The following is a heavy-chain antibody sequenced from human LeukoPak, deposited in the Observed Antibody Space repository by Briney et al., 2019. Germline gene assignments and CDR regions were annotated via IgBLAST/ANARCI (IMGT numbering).Heavy chain of an antibody. D-gene: IGHD4-17*01. CDR3: ARDSGDYGDYFDY. V-gene: IGHV4-30-2*01. CDR1: GGSISSGGYS. J-gene: IGHJ4*02. CDR2: IYHSGST. Sequence: SETLSLTCAVSGGSISSGGYSWSWIRQPPGKGLEWIGYIYHSGSTHYNPSLKSRVTISVDRSKNQFSLKLSSVTAADTAVYYCARDSGDYGDYFDYWGQGTLVTVSS.